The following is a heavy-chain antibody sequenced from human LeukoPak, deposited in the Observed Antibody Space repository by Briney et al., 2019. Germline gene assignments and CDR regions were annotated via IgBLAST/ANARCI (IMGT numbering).Heavy chain of an antibody. CDR2: IYPGDSDI. CDR3: AGGNGYNYNY. V-gene: IGHV5-51*01. Sequence: GESLKTSCKASGYSFSIYWIAWVRQMPGKGLEWMGIIYPGDSDIRYSPSLQGQVTISADKSISTAYLQWSSLQASYTAMYYCAGGNGYNYNYWGQGTLVTVSS. D-gene: IGHD5-24*01. J-gene: IGHJ4*02. CDR1: GYSFSIYW.